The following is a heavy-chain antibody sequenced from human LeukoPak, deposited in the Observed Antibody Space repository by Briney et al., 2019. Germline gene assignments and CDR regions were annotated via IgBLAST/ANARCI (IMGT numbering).Heavy chain of an antibody. D-gene: IGHD3-22*01. CDR3: TTDYCSSTSCAWYYYDSSGY. CDR1: GFTFSNAW. J-gene: IGHJ4*02. CDR2: IKSKTDGRTT. V-gene: IGHV3-15*01. Sequence: PGGSLRLSCAASGFTFSNAWMSWVRQAPGKGLEWVGRIKSKTDGRTTDYAAPVKGRFTISRDDSKNTLYLQMNSLKTEDTAVYYCTTDYCSSTSCAWYYYDSSGYWGQGTLVTVSS.